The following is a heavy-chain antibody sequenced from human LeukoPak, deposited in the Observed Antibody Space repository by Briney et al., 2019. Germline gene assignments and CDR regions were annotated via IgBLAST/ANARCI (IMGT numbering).Heavy chain of an antibody. Sequence: SETLSLTCAVYGGSFSGYYWSWIRQPPGKGLEWIGEINHSGSTNYNPSLKSRVTISVDTSKNQFPLKLSSVTAADTAVYYCARAGYYDSSGYYFPYYFDYWGQGTLVTVSS. V-gene: IGHV4-34*01. CDR2: INHSGST. CDR1: GGSFSGYY. J-gene: IGHJ4*02. D-gene: IGHD3-22*01. CDR3: ARAGYYDSSGYYFPYYFDY.